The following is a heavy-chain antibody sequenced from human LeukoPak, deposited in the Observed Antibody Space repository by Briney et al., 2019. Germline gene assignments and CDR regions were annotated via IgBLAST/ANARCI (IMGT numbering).Heavy chain of an antibody. Sequence: SETLSLTCTVSGDSITSYYWGWIRQSAEKGLEWIGRIYTTGTTNYNPSLKGRVTVSVDTSKNQFFLKLRSVTAADTAVYYCARDVGASNFDSWGQGVQVTVSS. V-gene: IGHV4-4*07. CDR3: ARDVGASNFDS. J-gene: IGHJ4*02. CDR1: GDSITSYY. D-gene: IGHD1-26*01. CDR2: IYTTGTT.